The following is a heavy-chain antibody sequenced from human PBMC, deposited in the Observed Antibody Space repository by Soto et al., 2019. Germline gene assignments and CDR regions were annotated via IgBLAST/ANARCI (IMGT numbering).Heavy chain of an antibody. CDR3: AKDSLTRVIIFFDS. CDR1: GFSVSSYA. CDR2: ISVTGVIT. Sequence: GGSLRLSCAASGFSVSSYALSWVRQLPGKGLEWVSSISVTGVITYYADSVKGRFTVSRESSKNTLYLQMNSLRAEDTAVYYWAKDSLTRVIIFFDSGGQEPLVTVSS. V-gene: IGHV3-23*01. J-gene: IGHJ5*01. D-gene: IGHD3-3*01.